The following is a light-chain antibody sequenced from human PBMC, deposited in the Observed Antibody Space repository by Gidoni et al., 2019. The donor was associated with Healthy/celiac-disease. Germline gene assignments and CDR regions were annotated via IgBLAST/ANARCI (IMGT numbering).Light chain of an antibody. CDR2: DAS. Sequence: EIVLTQSPATLSLSPGERATLSCRASQSVSSYLAWYQQKPGQAPRLLIYDASNSATGIPARFSGSGSATDFTITISSLEPEDFAVYYCQQRSNWPPITFGQGTRLEIK. J-gene: IGKJ5*01. V-gene: IGKV3-11*01. CDR1: QSVSSY. CDR3: QQRSNWPPIT.